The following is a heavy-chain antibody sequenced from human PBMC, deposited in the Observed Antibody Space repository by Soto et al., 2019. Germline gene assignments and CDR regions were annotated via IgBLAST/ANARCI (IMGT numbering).Heavy chain of an antibody. V-gene: IGHV3-7*01. Sequence: GGSLRLSCAASGFTFSSYWMSWVRQAPGKGLEWVANIKQDGSEKYYVDSVKGRFTISRDNAKNSLYLQMNSLRAEDTAVYYCARDGNPAHCSIDSSPEVSCYYGMDVWGQGTTVTVSS. J-gene: IGHJ6*02. CDR3: ARDGNPAHCSIDSSPEVSCYYGMDV. D-gene: IGHD2-2*01. CDR2: IKQDGSEK. CDR1: GFTFSSYW.